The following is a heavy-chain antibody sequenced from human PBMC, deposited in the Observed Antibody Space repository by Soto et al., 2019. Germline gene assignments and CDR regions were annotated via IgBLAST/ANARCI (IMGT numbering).Heavy chain of an antibody. CDR1: GFTFDTYW. Sequence: GGSLRLSCAASGFTFDTYWMNWVRQAPGKGPEWLSGINSDGTISSYADSVKGRFTISRDNARNTLSLQMNSLRADDTAVYYCARLSGDHSAFFSYGMDARGQGTTVTVSS. CDR3: ARLSGDHSAFFSYGMDA. CDR2: INSDGTIS. J-gene: IGHJ6*02. D-gene: IGHD2-21*01. V-gene: IGHV3-74*01.